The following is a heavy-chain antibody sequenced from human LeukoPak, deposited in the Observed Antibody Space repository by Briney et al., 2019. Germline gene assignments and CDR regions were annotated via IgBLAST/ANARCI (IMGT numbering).Heavy chain of an antibody. Sequence: ASVKLSCKASGCTFSTYAISWVRQSPGQGLEWMGGIIPIFGTANYAQKFQGRVTITADKSTSTAYMELSSLRSDDTAVYYCARDLTHRRNYDNSGYQIVPAFWGQGTLVTVSS. CDR2: IIPIFGTA. J-gene: IGHJ4*02. V-gene: IGHV1-69*06. CDR1: GCTFSTYA. D-gene: IGHD3-22*01. CDR3: ARDLTHRRNYDNSGYQIVPAF.